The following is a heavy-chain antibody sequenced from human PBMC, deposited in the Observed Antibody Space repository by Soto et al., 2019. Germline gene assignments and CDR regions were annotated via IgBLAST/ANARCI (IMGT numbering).Heavy chain of an antibody. CDR1: GFTFSSYA. V-gene: IGHV3-64*01. J-gene: IGHJ4*02. Sequence: EVQLVESGGGLVQPGGSLRLSCAASGFTFSSYAMHWVRQAPGKGLEYVSAISSNGGSTYYANSVKGRFTISRDNSKNSLYLQMGSLRAEDMAVYYCAREGGGYYLDYWGQGTLVTVSS. CDR3: AREGGGYYLDY. D-gene: IGHD3-16*01. CDR2: ISSNGGST.